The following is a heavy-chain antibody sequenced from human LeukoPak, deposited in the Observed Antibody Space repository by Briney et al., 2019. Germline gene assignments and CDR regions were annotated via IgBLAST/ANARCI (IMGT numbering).Heavy chain of an antibody. Sequence: SETLSLTCTVSGYSISSSNYYWGWIRQPPGKGLEWIGNMYHSGSTYYNPSLESRVTISLDTSKNQFSLKLSSVTAADTAVYYCAAAFDYWGQGTLVTVSS. D-gene: IGHD6-25*01. CDR1: GYSISSSNYY. J-gene: IGHJ4*02. V-gene: IGHV4-39*01. CDR3: AAAFDY. CDR2: MYHSGST.